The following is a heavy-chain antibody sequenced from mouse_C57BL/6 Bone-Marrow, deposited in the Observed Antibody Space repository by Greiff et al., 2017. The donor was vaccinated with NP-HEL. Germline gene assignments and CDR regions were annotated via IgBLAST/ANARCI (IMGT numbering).Heavy chain of an antibody. Sequence: QVQLQQPGAELVKPGASVKLSCKASGYTFTSYLMHWVKQRPGRGLEWIGRIDPNSGGTKYNAKFKSKATLTVDKPSSTAYMQLNSLTSEDSAVYYCARDYYDRSSFDYWGQGTLLTVSS. CDR2: IDPNSGGT. CDR3: ARDYYDRSSFDY. CDR1: GYTFTSYL. D-gene: IGHD1-1*01. J-gene: IGHJ2*01. V-gene: IGHV1-72*01.